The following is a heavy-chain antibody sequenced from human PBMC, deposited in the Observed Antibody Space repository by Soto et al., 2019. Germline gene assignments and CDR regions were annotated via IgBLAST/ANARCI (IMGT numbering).Heavy chain of an antibody. D-gene: IGHD2-15*01. V-gene: IGHV3-21*01. J-gene: IGHJ4*02. CDR3: ARDCSGGSCYSGRPPSDY. CDR2: ISSSSSYI. Sequence: EVQLVESGGGLVKPGGSLRLSCAASGFTFRSYNMNWVRQAPGKGLEWVSYISSSSSYISYADSVKGRFTISRDNAKNSLLLQMNRLRAEDTAVYYCARDCSGGSCYSGRPPSDYWGQGTLVTVSS. CDR1: GFTFRSYN.